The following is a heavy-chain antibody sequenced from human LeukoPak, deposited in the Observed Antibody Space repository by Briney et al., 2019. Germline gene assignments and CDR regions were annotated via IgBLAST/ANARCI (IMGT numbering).Heavy chain of an antibody. Sequence: PGGSLRLSCAASGFTVSSNYMSWVRQAPGKGLEWVSVIYSGGSTYYAGSVKGRFTISRDNSKNTLYLQMNSLRAEDTAVYYCRLSGYRGITVAGTKAPFDYWGQGTLVTVSS. CDR3: RLSGYRGITVAGTKAPFDY. V-gene: IGHV3-53*01. CDR2: IYSGGST. CDR1: GFTVSSNY. D-gene: IGHD6-19*01. J-gene: IGHJ4*02.